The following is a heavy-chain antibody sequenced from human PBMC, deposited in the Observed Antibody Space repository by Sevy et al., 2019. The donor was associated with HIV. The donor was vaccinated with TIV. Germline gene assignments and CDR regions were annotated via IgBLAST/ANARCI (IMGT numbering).Heavy chain of an antibody. Sequence: ASVKVSCKTSGYTFTAYHMHWMRQAPGQGLEWMGWVYPNSGDTEYAQKFQGRVTMTTDTSINTVYMELGGLRSDDTAMYYCSRETWYFANWGQGTLVTVSS. D-gene: IGHD6-13*01. CDR1: GYTFTAYH. CDR2: VYPNSGDT. V-gene: IGHV1-2*02. CDR3: SRETWYFAN. J-gene: IGHJ4*02.